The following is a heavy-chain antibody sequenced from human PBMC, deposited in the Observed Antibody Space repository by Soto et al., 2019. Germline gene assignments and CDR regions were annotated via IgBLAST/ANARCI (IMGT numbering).Heavy chain of an antibody. CDR2: ISWNSGSI. Sequence: PGGSLRLSCAASGFTFDDYAMHWVRQAPGKGLEWVSGISWNSGSIGYADSVKGRFTISRDNARNSLYLQMNSLRAEDTALYYCAKVYYYGSGSPPLAFDIWGQGTMVTVSS. D-gene: IGHD3-10*01. CDR1: GFTFDDYA. CDR3: AKVYYYGSGSPPLAFDI. V-gene: IGHV3-9*01. J-gene: IGHJ3*02.